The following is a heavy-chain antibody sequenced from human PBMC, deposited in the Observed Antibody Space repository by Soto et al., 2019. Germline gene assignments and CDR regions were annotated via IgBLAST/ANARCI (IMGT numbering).Heavy chain of an antibody. CDR1: GFTFDDYA. D-gene: IGHD6-13*01. CDR3: AKGMGSSSWYGMDV. CDR2: ISWNSGSI. J-gene: IGHJ6*02. Sequence: GGSLRLSCAASGFTFDDYAMHWVRQAPGKGLEWVSGISWNSGSIGYADSVKGRFTISRDNAKNSLYLQMNSLRAEDTALYYCAKGMGSSSWYGMDVWGQGTTVTVSS. V-gene: IGHV3-9*01.